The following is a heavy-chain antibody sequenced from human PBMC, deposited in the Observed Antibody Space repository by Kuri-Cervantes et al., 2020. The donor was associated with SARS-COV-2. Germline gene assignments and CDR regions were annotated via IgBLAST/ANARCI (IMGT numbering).Heavy chain of an antibody. J-gene: IGHJ4*02. CDR3: ARETSGYEYYFDY. CDR1: GFTVSSNY. V-gene: IGHV3-53*01. D-gene: IGHD5-12*01. Sequence: GGSLRLSCAASGFTVSSNYMSWVRQAPGKGLEWVSVIYSGGSTYYADSVKGRFTISRDNAKNSLYLQMNSLRAEDTAVYYCARETSGYEYYFDYWGQGTLVTVSS. CDR2: IYSGGST.